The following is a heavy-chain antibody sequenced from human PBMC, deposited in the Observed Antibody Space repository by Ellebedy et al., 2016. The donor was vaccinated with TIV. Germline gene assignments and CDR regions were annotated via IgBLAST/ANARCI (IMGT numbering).Heavy chain of an antibody. CDR3: ASAARGSGAYESF. V-gene: IGHV3-7*01. CDR2: INQGGSET. CDR1: GITFSRFW. J-gene: IGHJ4*02. D-gene: IGHD5-12*01. Sequence: PGGSLRPSCAASGITFSRFWMVWVRKAPGKGLEWVAPINQGGSETYYVDSVKGRFTIPRDNSTISLYLQMNSLRADDTALYYCASAARGSGAYESFWGQGTLVTVSS.